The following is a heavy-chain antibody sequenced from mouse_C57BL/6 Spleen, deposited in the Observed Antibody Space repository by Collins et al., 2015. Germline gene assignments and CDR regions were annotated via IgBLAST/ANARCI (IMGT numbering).Heavy chain of an antibody. V-gene: IGHV3-2*02. CDR2: ISYSGST. Sequence: DVQLQESGPGLVKPSQSLSLTCTVTGYSITSDYAWNWIRQFPGNKLEWMGYISYSGSTSYNPSLKSRISITRDTSKNQFFLQLNSVTTEDTATYYCAREGAYYGNSAWFAYWGQGTLVTVSA. CDR3: AREGAYYGNSAWFAY. D-gene: IGHD2-10*01. J-gene: IGHJ3*01. CDR1: GYSITSDYA.